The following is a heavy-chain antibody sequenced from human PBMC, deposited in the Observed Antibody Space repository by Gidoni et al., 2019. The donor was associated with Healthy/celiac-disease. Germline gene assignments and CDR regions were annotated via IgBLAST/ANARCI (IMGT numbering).Heavy chain of an antibody. V-gene: IGHV3-30*18. D-gene: IGHD2-2*01. CDR1: GFTCSRYG. CDR2: LSYDGSNT. CDR3: AKDYCSSTSCYPVPDY. J-gene: IGHJ4*02. Sequence: QVQLVESGGGVVQHGRSLRLSCAASGFTCSRYGMHWVRQAPGKGLEWVAVLSYDGSNTYYADSVKGRFTISRDNSKNTLYLQMNSLRAEDTAVYYCAKDYCSSTSCYPVPDYWGQGTLVTVSS.